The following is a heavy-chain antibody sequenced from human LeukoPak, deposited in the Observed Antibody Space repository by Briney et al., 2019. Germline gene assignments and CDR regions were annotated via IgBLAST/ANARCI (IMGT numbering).Heavy chain of an antibody. D-gene: IGHD4-11*01. CDR1: GYTFTSYG. V-gene: IGHV1-18*03. CDR3: ARDLRGDDYSNYVHFDY. Sequence: GASVKVSCKASGYTFTSYGISWVRQAPGQGLEWMGWISAYNGNTNYAQKLQGRVTMTTDTSTSTAYMELRSLRSDDMAVYYCARDLRGDDYSNYVHFDYWGQGTLVTVSS. CDR2: ISAYNGNT. J-gene: IGHJ4*02.